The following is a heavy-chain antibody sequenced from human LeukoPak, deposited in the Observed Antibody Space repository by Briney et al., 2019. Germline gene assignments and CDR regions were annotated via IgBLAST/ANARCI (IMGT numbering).Heavy chain of an antibody. CDR2: LGSSGANK. J-gene: IGHJ6*02. V-gene: IGHV3-23*01. CDR1: GFTFTDYS. CDR3: VKDRPCDPCMPMAA. Sequence: GGSLRLSCAASGFTFTDYSMSWIPQTPGKGLERVERLGSSGANKYYADSAKRRFSISRDKSRDTVSLQMKRLTAEDTAVYYCVKDRPCDPCMPMAAWGQGTTVTVSS. D-gene: IGHD2-2*01.